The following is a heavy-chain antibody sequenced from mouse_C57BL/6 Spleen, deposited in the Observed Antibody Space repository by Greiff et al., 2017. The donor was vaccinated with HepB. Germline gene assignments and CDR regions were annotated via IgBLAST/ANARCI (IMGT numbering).Heavy chain of an antibody. D-gene: IGHD1-1*01. Sequence: QVQLQQPGAELVKPGASVKLSCKASGYTFTSYRMHWVKQRPGQGLEWIGMIHPNSGSTNYNEKFKSKATLTVDKSSSTAYMQLSSLTSEDSAVYYCARPNYYGSSLYAMDYWGQGTSVTVSS. CDR2: IHPNSGST. CDR3: ARPNYYGSSLYAMDY. J-gene: IGHJ4*01. V-gene: IGHV1-64*01. CDR1: GYTFTSYR.